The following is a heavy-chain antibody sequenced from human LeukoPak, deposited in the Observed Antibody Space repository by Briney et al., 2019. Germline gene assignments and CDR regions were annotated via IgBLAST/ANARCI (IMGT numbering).Heavy chain of an antibody. V-gene: IGHV3-7*01. CDR1: GFSVSGYW. CDR2: IKQDGSEK. J-gene: IGHJ4*02. CDR3: AREWQGGIAAAGTRIEGDY. D-gene: IGHD6-13*01. Sequence: GGSLRLSCAVSGFSVSGYWMTWVRQAPGKGLEWVANIKQDGSEKNYVDSMKGRFTISRDNAENSLFLQMNSLRVEDTAVYYCAREWQGGIAAAGTRIEGDYWGQGTLVAVSS.